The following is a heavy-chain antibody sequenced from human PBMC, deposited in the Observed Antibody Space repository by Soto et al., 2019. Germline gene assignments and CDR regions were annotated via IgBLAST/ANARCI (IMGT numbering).Heavy chain of an antibody. V-gene: IGHV1-24*01. D-gene: IGHD1-1*01. Sequence: ASVKVSCKVSGYTLTELSMHWVRQAPGKGLEWMGGFDPEDGETIYAQKFQGRVTMTEDTSTDTAYIELSSLRSEDTAVYYCATGGVTKNNMGAFDIWGQGTMVTVSS. CDR2: FDPEDGET. J-gene: IGHJ3*02. CDR3: ATGGVTKNNMGAFDI. CDR1: GYTLTELS.